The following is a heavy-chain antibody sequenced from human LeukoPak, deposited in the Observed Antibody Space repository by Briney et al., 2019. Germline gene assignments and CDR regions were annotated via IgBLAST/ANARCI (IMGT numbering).Heavy chain of an antibody. Sequence: SETLSLTCSVSGVYFSSSGCYWGWIRQPPGKGLEWIGSIFYTGNTYYNPSLKSRVTISVDTSKNQFSLKLSSVTAADTAVYYCARDLYCSSTSCYKVGWFDPWGRGTLVTVSS. CDR3: ARDLYCSSTSCYKVGWFDP. CDR2: IFYTGNT. D-gene: IGHD2-2*02. J-gene: IGHJ5*02. CDR1: GVYFSSSGCY. V-gene: IGHV4-39*07.